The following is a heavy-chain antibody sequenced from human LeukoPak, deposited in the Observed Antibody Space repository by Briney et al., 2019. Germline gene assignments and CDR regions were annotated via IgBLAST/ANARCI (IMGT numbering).Heavy chain of an antibody. CDR3: ATLSYDFWSGDY. CDR1: GFTFSSYA. J-gene: IGHJ4*02. CDR2: ISYDGSNK. V-gene: IGHV3-30*04. Sequence: GRSLRLSCAASGFTFSSYAMHWVRQAPGKGLEWVAVISYDGSNKYYADSVKGRFTISRDNSKNTLYLQMNSLRAEDTAVYYCATLSYDFWSGDYWGQGTLVTVSS. D-gene: IGHD3-3*01.